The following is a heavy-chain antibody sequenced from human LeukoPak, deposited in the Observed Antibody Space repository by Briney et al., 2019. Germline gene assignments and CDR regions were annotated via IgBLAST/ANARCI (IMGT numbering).Heavy chain of an antibody. CDR2: INWNGGST. J-gene: IGHJ4*02. CDR1: GFTFDDYG. CDR3: ARDNDGYSYGYFDY. D-gene: IGHD5-18*01. V-gene: IGHV3-20*04. Sequence: GSLRLSCAASGFTFDDYGMSWVRQAPGKGLEWVSGINWNGGSTGYADSVKGRFTISRDNAKNSLYLQMNSLRAEDTALYYCARDNDGYSYGYFDYWGQGTLVTVSS.